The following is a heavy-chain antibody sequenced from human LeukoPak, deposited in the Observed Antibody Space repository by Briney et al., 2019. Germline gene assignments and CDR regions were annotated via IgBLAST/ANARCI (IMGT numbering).Heavy chain of an antibody. D-gene: IGHD1-26*01. CDR3: ARDSSGSYPDY. Sequence: GGSLRLSCAVSGINFRGYWMAWVRQAPGKGLEWVSYISSSGSTIYYADSVKGRLTISRDNAKNSLYLQMNSLRAEDTAVYYCARDSSGSYPDYWGQGTLVTVSS. V-gene: IGHV3-48*04. CDR1: GINFRGYW. CDR2: ISSSGSTI. J-gene: IGHJ4*02.